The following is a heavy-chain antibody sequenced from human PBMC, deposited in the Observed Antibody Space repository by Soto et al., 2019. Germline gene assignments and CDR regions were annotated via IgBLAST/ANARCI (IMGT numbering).Heavy chain of an antibody. CDR1: CDSIITADYY. D-gene: IGHD6-6*01. Sequence: SVTLCLTCTGSCDSIITADYYWNWIRQPPGKGLEWIGYIYYSGNTYYIPSLKSRVTISVDTSKNQISLKLNSVTAADTAVYYCARGIYSTSSFFDSWGQGTLVTVSS. CDR2: IYYSGNT. CDR3: ARGIYSTSSFFDS. J-gene: IGHJ4*02. V-gene: IGHV4-30-4*01.